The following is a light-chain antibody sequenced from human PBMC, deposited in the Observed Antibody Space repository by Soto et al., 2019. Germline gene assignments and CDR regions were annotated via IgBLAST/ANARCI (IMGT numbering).Light chain of an antibody. CDR3: QQRSNWTPLRT. CDR2: DAS. J-gene: IGKJ4*02. V-gene: IGKV3-11*01. CDR1: QSVGSY. Sequence: ETVLTQSPATLAFSPGERATLSCRASQSVGSYLDWYQQKPGQAPRLLIYDASTRATGIPARFSGSGSGTDFTLTLSSLETEDFAVYYCQQRSNWTPLRTFGGGTKVEIK.